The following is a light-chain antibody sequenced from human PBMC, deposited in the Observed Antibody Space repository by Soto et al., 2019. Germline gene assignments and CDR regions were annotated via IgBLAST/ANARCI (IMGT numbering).Light chain of an antibody. CDR1: SSDVGYYNY. Sequence: QSALTQPASVSGSPGQSITISCTGTSSDVGYYNYVSWYQQHPGKAPKLMIYEVSNRPSGVSNRFSGSKSGNTASLTIYGLQAEDEADYYCSSYTSSSTYVFGAGTKVTVL. J-gene: IGLJ1*01. V-gene: IGLV2-14*01. CDR3: SSYTSSSTYV. CDR2: EVS.